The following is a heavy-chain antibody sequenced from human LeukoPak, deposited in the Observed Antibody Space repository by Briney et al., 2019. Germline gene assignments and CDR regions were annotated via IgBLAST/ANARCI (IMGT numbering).Heavy chain of an antibody. Sequence: SVKVSCKASGGTFSSYAISWVRQAPGQGLEWMGGIIPIFGTANYAQKFQGRVTITADESTSTAYMELSSLRSEDTAVYYCARTDYSNYYYYYMDVWGKGTTVTVSS. D-gene: IGHD4-11*01. CDR3: ARTDYSNYYYYYMDV. CDR2: IIPIFGTA. CDR1: GGTFSSYA. V-gene: IGHV1-69*13. J-gene: IGHJ6*03.